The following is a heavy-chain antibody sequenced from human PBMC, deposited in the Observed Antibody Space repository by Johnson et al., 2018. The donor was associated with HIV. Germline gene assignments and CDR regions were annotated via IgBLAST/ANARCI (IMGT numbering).Heavy chain of an antibody. Sequence: VQLVESGGDLVKPGGFLRLSCAASGITFSDAWMTWVRQAPGKGLEWVGRVKSKTYGGTIDYAAPVKGSFTISRDDSKNTLYLQMNSLRAEDTAVYYCARNLMRYNWNADAFDIWGQGTMVTVSS. CDR1: GITFSDAW. CDR3: ARNLMRYNWNADAFDI. V-gene: IGHV3-15*01. CDR2: VKSKTYGGTI. J-gene: IGHJ3*02. D-gene: IGHD1-20*01.